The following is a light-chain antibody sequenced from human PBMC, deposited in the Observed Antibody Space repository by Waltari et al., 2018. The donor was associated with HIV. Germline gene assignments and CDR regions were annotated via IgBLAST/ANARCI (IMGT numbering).Light chain of an antibody. Sequence: QSALPQPASASGSPGQSIPISCTETHSDVGDYQYVSWYQQRPGEAPKLIIPDVTNRPSGVSNRFSGAKSDNTAFLTISGLRPEDEADDYCHSYTSGSAVNYVFGTGTKVTVL. J-gene: IGLJ1*01. CDR3: HSYTSGSAVNYV. CDR1: HSDVGDYQY. V-gene: IGLV2-14*01. CDR2: DVT.